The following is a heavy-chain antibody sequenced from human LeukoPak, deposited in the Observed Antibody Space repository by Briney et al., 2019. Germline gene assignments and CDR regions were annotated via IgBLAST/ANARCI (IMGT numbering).Heavy chain of an antibody. D-gene: IGHD1-26*01. CDR1: GYTFTSYG. CDR2: ISAYNGNT. CDR3: ARDPGATRPNWFDP. Sequence: ASVKVSCKSSGYTFTSYGISWVRQAPGQGLEWMGWISAYNGNTNYAQKLQGRVTMTTDTSTSTAYMELRSLRSDDTAVYYCARDPGATRPNWFDPWGQGTLVTVSS. V-gene: IGHV1-18*01. J-gene: IGHJ5*02.